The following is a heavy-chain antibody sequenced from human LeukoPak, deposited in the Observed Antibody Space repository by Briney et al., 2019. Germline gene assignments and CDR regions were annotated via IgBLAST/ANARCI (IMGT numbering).Heavy chain of an antibody. J-gene: IGHJ4*02. CDR2: IYYSGST. Sequence: SETLSLTCTVSGGSISSYYWGWIRQPPGKGLEWIGSIYYSGSTYYNPSLKSRVTISVDTSKNQFSLKLSSVTAADTAVYYCATYNWNYDFANFDYWGQGTLVTVSS. D-gene: IGHD1-7*01. V-gene: IGHV4-39*01. CDR1: GGSISSYY. CDR3: ATYNWNYDFANFDY.